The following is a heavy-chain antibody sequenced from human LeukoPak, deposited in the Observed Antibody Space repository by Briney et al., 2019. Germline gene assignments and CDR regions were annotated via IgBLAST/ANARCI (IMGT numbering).Heavy chain of an antibody. CDR2: MHYSGYT. Sequence: SETLSLTCTVSGGSISSTTHYWSWIRQPPGKGLEWIGSMHYSGYTYYNPSLKSRVTISVDTSKNQFSLKLTSVTAADTAVYYCARDTVYYFDYWGQGTLVTVSS. J-gene: IGHJ4*02. CDR3: ARDTVYYFDY. CDR1: GGSISSTTHY. D-gene: IGHD3-16*01. V-gene: IGHV4-39*02.